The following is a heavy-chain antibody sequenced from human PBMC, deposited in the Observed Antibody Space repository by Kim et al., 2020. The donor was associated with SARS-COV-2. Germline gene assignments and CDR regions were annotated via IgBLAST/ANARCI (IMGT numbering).Heavy chain of an antibody. Sequence: SVQDRITISSDNSKNTLYLKIHSMKAAKTAVYYCAKDLSRDYGGKGTFDYWGQGTLVTVSS. J-gene: IGHJ4*02. CDR3: AKDLSRDYGGKGTFDY. D-gene: IGHD4-17*01. V-gene: IGHV3-23*01.